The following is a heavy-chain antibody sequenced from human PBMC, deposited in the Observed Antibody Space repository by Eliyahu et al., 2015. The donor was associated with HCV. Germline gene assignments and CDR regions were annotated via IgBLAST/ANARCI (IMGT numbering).Heavy chain of an antibody. D-gene: IGHD6-19*01. V-gene: IGHV4-59*01. CDR2: IHYSGST. J-gene: IGHJ5*02. CDR1: GGSXPPYS. Sequence: QVQLQESGPGLVKPSEXLSLXCPVSGGSXPPYSGRWIRQPPGKGLEWIGYIHYSGSTNYNPSLKSRVTMSVDTSKNQFSLSLTSVTTADAAVYYCASGGGGIAVAGTGGWFDPWGQGTLVTVSS. CDR3: ASGGGGIAVAGTGGWFDP.